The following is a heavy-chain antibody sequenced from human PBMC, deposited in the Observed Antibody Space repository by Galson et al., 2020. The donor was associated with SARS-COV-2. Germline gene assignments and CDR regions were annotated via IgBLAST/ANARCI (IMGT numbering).Heavy chain of an antibody. J-gene: IGHJ4*02. CDR3: ARGRTSGFSSPFAY. CDR2: INWNGDTT. Sequence: GGSLRLSCAASGFSFEDYGMSWVRQAPGKGLEWVSHINWNGDTTGYADSVKGRFTISRDNAKKSLYLQMNSLRAEDTALYYCARGRTSGFSSPFAYWGQGTLVTVSS. CDR1: GFSFEDYG. V-gene: IGHV3-20*04. D-gene: IGHD6-13*01.